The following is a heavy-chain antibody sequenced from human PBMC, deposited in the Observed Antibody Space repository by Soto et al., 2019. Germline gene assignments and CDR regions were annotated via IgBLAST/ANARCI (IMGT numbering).Heavy chain of an antibody. D-gene: IGHD4-17*01. J-gene: IGHJ3*02. V-gene: IGHV4-31*03. CDR2: THYDGTT. CDR3: TRNPFNFGNYGGVPGGAFPI. Sequence: QVQLQESGPGLVQPSQTLSLTCTVSGGSIKIDAYNWNWVRQHPGKGLEWLGYTHYDGTTYYNPAPKGRTSTSTDASQTQFSLNLTSATAADTAVYYCTRNPFNFGNYGGVPGGAFPIWGQGAMVTVSS. CDR1: GGSIKIDAYN.